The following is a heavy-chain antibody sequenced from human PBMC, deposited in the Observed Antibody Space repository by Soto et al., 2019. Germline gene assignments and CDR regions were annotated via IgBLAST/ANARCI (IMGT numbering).Heavy chain of an antibody. J-gene: IGHJ4*02. V-gene: IGHV3-11*01. CDR3: ATDPYYYASGF. Sequence: PRLSCAASGFTFSAQYMTWIRQAPGKGLEWVSKISGDATITHYADSVQGRFTVSRDNAKNLVFLQMNRLRAEDTAIYYCATDPYYYASGFWGQGALVTVSS. CDR2: ISGDATIT. CDR1: GFTFSAQY. D-gene: IGHD3-10*01.